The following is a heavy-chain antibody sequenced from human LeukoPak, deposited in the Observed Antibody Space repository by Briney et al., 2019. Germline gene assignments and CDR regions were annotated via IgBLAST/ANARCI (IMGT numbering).Heavy chain of an antibody. V-gene: IGHV1-46*01. CDR1: GYTFTSYY. J-gene: IGHJ4*02. CDR3: ARATSPVDTAMVFDY. CDR2: INPSGGST. Sequence: ASVKVSCKASGYTFTSYYMHWVRQAPGQGLEWIGIINPSGGSTSYAQKFQGRVTMTRDMSTSTVYMELSSLRSEDTAVYYCARATSPVDTAMVFDYWGQGTLVTVSS. D-gene: IGHD5-18*01.